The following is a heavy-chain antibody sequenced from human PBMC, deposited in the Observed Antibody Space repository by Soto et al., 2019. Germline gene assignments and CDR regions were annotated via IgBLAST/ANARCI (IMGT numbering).Heavy chain of an antibody. Sequence: HGESLKISCKGSGYNFAGYWIAWVRQMPGKGLELMGIIYPSDSDTRYRPSFQGQVTISADKSIGSAYLQWSSLRASDTAMYYCARGGVSTRTFDYWGQGTPVTVSS. V-gene: IGHV5-51*01. D-gene: IGHD3-3*01. J-gene: IGHJ4*02. CDR3: ARGGVSTRTFDY. CDR1: GYNFAGYW. CDR2: IYPSDSDT.